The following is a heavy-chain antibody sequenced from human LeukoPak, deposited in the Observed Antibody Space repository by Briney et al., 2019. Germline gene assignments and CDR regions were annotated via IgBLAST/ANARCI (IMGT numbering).Heavy chain of an antibody. J-gene: IGHJ4*02. Sequence: SVTVSCTASGGTFSSYAISWVRQAPGQGLEWMGGIIPIFGTANYAQKFQGRVTITADESTSTAYMELSSLRSEDTAVYYCARDHKAAAGTVDYWGQGTLVTVSS. CDR2: IIPIFGTA. CDR1: GGTFSSYA. D-gene: IGHD6-13*01. CDR3: ARDHKAAAGTVDY. V-gene: IGHV1-69*13.